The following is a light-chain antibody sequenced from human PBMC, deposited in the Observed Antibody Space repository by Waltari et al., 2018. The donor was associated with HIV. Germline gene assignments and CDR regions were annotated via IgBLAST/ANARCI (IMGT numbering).Light chain of an antibody. CDR1: SSDVGGSHY. CDR3: SSYTSSSTPV. J-gene: IGLJ3*02. Sequence: QSALTQPASVSGSTGQSITISCTGTSSDVGGSHYVSWYQQHPRTAPKLMIYEVINRPSVVSNRFSGSKSGNTASLTISGLQAEDEADYYCSSYTSSSTPVFGGGTKLTVL. V-gene: IGLV2-14*01. CDR2: EVI.